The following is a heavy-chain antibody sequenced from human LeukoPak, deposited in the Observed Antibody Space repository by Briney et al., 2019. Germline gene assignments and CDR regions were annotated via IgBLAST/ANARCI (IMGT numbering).Heavy chain of an antibody. D-gene: IGHD1-1*01. CDR2: IRFDETNK. Sequence: GGSLRLSCIASGFTFSSYGMYWVRQAPGKGPEWVAFIRFDETNKYYADSVKGRFTISRDNSKNTLYLQMNSLRVEDTAVYYCARCTTGRTFGSLREIKRSREIDYWGQGTLVTVSS. J-gene: IGHJ4*02. CDR3: ARCTTGRTFGSLREIKRSREIDY. V-gene: IGHV3-33*07. CDR1: GFTFSSYG.